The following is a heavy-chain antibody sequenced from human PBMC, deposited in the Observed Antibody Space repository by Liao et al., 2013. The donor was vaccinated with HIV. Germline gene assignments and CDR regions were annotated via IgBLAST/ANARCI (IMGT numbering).Heavy chain of an antibody. D-gene: IGHD6-13*01. CDR2: IYYAGST. V-gene: IGHV4-39*07. Sequence: QLQELGPGLVKPSETLSLTCTVSGASISDSDYYWGWIRQPPGQGLQWIGIIYYAGSTYYNPSLKSRLTMSVDTSKNQFSLNLRSVTAADTAIYYCARERRLGAAGIDYWGQGTLVAVSS. J-gene: IGHJ4*02. CDR3: ARERRLGAAGIDY. CDR1: GASISDSDYY.